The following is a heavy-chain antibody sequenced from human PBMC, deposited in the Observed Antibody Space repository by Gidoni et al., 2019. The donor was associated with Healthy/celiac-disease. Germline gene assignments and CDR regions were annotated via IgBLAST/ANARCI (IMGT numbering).Heavy chain of an antibody. D-gene: IGHD5-18*01. Sequence: EVQLVESGGGLVKPGGSLRLSCAASGFTLRSYSMNWVRQAPGKGLEWVSSISIGSSYIYYADSVKGRFTISRDNAKNSLYLQMNSLRAEDTAVYYCARDLTAMFDYWGQGTLVTVSS. J-gene: IGHJ4*02. CDR3: ARDLTAMFDY. V-gene: IGHV3-21*01. CDR2: ISIGSSYI. CDR1: GFTLRSYS.